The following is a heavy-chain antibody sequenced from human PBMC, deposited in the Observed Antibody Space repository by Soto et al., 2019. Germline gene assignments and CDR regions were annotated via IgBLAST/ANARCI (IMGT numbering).Heavy chain of an antibody. CDR2: IWYDGSNK. V-gene: IGHV3-33*01. CDR1: GFTFSSYG. Sequence: QVQLVESGGGVVQPGRSLRLSCAASGFTFSSYGMHWVRQAPGKGLEWVAVIWYDGSNKYYADSVKGRFTISRDNSKNTLYRQMNSLRAEDTAVYYCARGETSNYNWFAPWGQGTLVTVSS. J-gene: IGHJ5*02. D-gene: IGHD1-26*01. CDR3: ARGETSNYNWFAP.